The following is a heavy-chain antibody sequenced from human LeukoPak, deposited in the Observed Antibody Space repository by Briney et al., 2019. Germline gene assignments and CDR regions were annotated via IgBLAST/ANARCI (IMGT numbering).Heavy chain of an antibody. V-gene: IGHV4-59*01. J-gene: IGHJ4*02. CDR1: GGSISSYY. CDR2: IYYSGNT. CDR3: AREGPTATSIDY. D-gene: IGHD2-21*02. Sequence: PSETLSLTCTVSGGSISSYYWSWIRQPPGKGLEWLGYIYYSGNTNYNPSLKSPITISLDTSRNQFSLKLSSVTAADTAIYYCAREGPTATSIDYWGQGTLVTVSS.